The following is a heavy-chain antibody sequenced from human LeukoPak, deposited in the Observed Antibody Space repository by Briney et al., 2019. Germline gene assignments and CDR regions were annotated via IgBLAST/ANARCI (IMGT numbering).Heavy chain of an antibody. CDR1: GYSFTSYW. J-gene: IGHJ3*01. CDR3: ARRVHSDYYDSSGYYPGAFDF. V-gene: IGHV5-51*01. Sequence: GESLKISCKGSGYSFTSYWIGWVRQMPGKGLEWMGIIYPGDSDTRYSPSFQGQVTMSADKSISTAYLQWSSLKASDTAMYYCARRVHSDYYDSSGYYPGAFDFWGQGTMVTVSS. D-gene: IGHD3-22*01. CDR2: IYPGDSDT.